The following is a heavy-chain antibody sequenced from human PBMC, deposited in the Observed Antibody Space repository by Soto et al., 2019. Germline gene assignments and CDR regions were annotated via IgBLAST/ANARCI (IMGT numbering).Heavy chain of an antibody. D-gene: IGHD3-10*01. CDR1: GGSFSGYY. Sequence: PSETLSLTCAVYGGSFSGYYWSWIRQPPGKGLEWIGEINHSGSTNYNPSLKSRVTISVDTSKNQFSLKLSSVTAADTAVYYCARGQPARRITMVRGVTASDYWGQGTLVTVSS. J-gene: IGHJ4*02. V-gene: IGHV4-34*01. CDR2: INHSGST. CDR3: ARGQPARRITMVRGVTASDY.